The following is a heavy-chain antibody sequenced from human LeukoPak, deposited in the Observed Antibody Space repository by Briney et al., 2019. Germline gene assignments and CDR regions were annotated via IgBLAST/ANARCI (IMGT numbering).Heavy chain of an antibody. CDR3: ASTYYYGVWFDP. CDR1: GFTFSSYW. CDR2: IKQDGSEK. D-gene: IGHD3-22*01. Sequence: GRSLRLSCAASGFTFSSYWMTWVRQAPGKGLEWVANIKQDGSEKYYVDSVKGRFTISRDNAENSLYLQMNGLRVEDTAVYYCASTYYYGVWFDPWGQGTLVTVSS. V-gene: IGHV3-7*01. J-gene: IGHJ5*02.